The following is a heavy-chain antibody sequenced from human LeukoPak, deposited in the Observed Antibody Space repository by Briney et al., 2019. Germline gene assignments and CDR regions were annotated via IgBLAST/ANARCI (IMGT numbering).Heavy chain of an antibody. CDR1: GFTFSSYG. CDR2: ISGSGGST. CDR3: AKEYYDILTGYWALFDY. D-gene: IGHD3-9*01. Sequence: GGTLRLSCAASGFTFSSYGMSWVRQAPGKGLEWVSAISGSGGSTYYADSVKGRFTISRDNSKNTLYLQMNSLRAEDTAVYYCAKEYYDILTGYWALFDYWGQGTLVTVSS. V-gene: IGHV3-23*01. J-gene: IGHJ4*02.